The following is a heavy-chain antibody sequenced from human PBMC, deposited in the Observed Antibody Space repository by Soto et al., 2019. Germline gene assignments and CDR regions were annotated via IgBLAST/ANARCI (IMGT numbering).Heavy chain of an antibody. Sequence: LKGCCIVSGCRFPRYWIAVVRKMPGKSLEWMGIIYPGDSETRYSPSFQGQVTISADDSISTASLQWSSLKASDSGMYYWARVGECYGGNPRTSYTAMYAWAHGTNVT. V-gene: IGHV5-51*01. D-gene: IGHD3-16*01. CDR3: ARVGECYGGNPRTSYTAMYA. J-gene: IGHJ6*02. CDR2: IYPGDSET. CDR1: GCRFPRYW.